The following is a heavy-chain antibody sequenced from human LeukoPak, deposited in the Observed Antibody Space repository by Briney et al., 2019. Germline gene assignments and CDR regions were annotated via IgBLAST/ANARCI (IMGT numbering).Heavy chain of an antibody. J-gene: IGHJ5*02. D-gene: IGHD1-7*01. CDR2: INPSGGST. CDR3: AREELSLTLRFDP. V-gene: IGHV1-46*01. Sequence: ASVKVSCKASGYTSTSYYMHWVRQAPGQGLEWMGIINPSGGSTSYAQKFQGRVTMTRDMSTSTVYMELSSLRSEDTAVYYCAREELSLTLRFDPWGQGTLVTVSS. CDR1: GYTSTSYY.